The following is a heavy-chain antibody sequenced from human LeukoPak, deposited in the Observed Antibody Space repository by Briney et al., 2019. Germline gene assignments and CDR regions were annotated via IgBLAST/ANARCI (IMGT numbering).Heavy chain of an antibody. CDR3: ARADGYYYGMDV. CDR1: GGSISSSSYY. CDR2: IYYSGST. J-gene: IGHJ6*02. Sequence: PSETLSLTCTVSGGSISSSSYYWGWIRQPPGKGLEWIGSIYYSGSTDYNPSLKSRATISVETSKSQFSLNLSSVTAADTAVYYCARADGYYYGMDVWGQGATVTVSS. V-gene: IGHV4-39*07. D-gene: IGHD5-24*01.